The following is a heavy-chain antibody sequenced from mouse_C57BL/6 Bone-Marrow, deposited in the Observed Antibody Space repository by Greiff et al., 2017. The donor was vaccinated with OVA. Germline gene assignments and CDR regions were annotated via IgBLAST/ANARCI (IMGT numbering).Heavy chain of an antibody. J-gene: IGHJ4*01. Sequence: EVKLEESGGGLVQPGGSMKLSCVASGFTFSNYWMNWVRQSPEKGLEWVAQIRLKSDNYATHYAESVKGRFTISRDDSKSSVYLQMNNLRAEDTGIYYCTGENLLLQAMDYWGQGTSVTVSS. CDR1: GFTFSNYW. CDR2: IRLKSDNYAT. V-gene: IGHV6-3*01. D-gene: IGHD1-1*01. CDR3: TGENLLLQAMDY.